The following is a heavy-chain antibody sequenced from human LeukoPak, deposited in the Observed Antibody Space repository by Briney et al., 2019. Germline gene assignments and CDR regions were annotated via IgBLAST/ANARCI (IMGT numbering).Heavy chain of an antibody. CDR2: IKSKTDGGTT. D-gene: IGHD1-26*01. Sequence: PGGSLRLSCAASGFSFSNAWMSWVRPAPGKGLEWVGRIKSKTDGGTTDYAAPVKGRFTISRDDSKNTLYLQMNSLKTEDTAVYYCTTDIPLTIVRATLYYYYGMDVWGQGTTVTVSS. V-gene: IGHV3-15*01. CDR3: TTDIPLTIVRATLYYYYGMDV. CDR1: GFSFSNAW. J-gene: IGHJ6*02.